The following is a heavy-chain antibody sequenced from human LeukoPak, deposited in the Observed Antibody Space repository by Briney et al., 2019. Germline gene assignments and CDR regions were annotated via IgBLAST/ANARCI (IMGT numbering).Heavy chain of an antibody. CDR2: INHSGST. Sequence: SETLSLTCAVSGGSISSSNWWSWVRQPPGKGLEWIGEINHSGSTNYNPSLKSRVTISVDTSKNQFSLKLSSVTAADAAVYYCARGELLGVADYWGQGTLVTVSS. CDR3: ARGELLGVADY. V-gene: IGHV4-4*02. D-gene: IGHD1-26*01. J-gene: IGHJ4*02. CDR1: GGSISSSNW.